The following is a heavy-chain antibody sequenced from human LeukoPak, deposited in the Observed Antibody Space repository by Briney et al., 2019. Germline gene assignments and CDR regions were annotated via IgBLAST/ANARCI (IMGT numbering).Heavy chain of an antibody. CDR1: GYPFTTYE. CDR3: ARGPRNDP. V-gene: IGHV1-8*01. CDR2: VHPNSGNT. Sequence: ASVKVSCKTSGYPFTTYEINWVRQAAGQGLEWMGWVHPNSGNTDYAQKFQGRVTMTRDTSISTTYMELSGLRSDDTAVYFCARGPRNDPWGQGTLVTVSS. D-gene: IGHD1-14*01. J-gene: IGHJ5*02.